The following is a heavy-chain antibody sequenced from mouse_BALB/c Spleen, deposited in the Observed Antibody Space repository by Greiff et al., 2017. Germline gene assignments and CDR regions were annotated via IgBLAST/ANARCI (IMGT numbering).Heavy chain of an antibody. CDR3: TRFGYYDYFDY. CDR2: IYPGNSDT. D-gene: IGHD2-3*01. V-gene: IGHV1-5*01. J-gene: IGHJ2*01. CDR1: GYTFTSYW. Sequence: EVKLVESGTVLARPGASVKMSCKASGYTFTSYWMHWVKQRPGQGLEWIGAIYPGNSDTSYNQKFKGKAKLTAVTSTSTAYMELSSLTNEDSAVYYCTRFGYYDYFDYWGQGTTLTVSS.